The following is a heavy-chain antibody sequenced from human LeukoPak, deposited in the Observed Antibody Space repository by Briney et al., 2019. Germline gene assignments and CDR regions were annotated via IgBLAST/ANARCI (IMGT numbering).Heavy chain of an antibody. D-gene: IGHD2-21*02. Sequence: GGSLRLSCAASGFTFSNAWMSWVRQAPGKGLEWVVRLKSKTDGGTTDYAAPVKGRFTISRDDSKNTLYLQMNSLKTEDTAVYYCTTGPLAYCGGDCYPGGYWGQGTLVTVSS. J-gene: IGHJ4*02. CDR1: GFTFSNAW. CDR3: TTGPLAYCGGDCYPGGY. CDR2: LKSKTDGGTT. V-gene: IGHV3-15*01.